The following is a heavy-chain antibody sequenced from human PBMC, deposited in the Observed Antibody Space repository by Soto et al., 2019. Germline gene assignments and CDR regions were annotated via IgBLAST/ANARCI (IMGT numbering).Heavy chain of an antibody. D-gene: IGHD4-17*01. CDR2: ISSSGSTI. J-gene: IGHJ3*02. CDR3: ACPMTTVPPFAFDI. CDR1: GFTFSDYY. V-gene: IGHV3-11*01. Sequence: ESGGGLVKPGGSLRLSCAASGFTFSDYYMSWIRQAPGKGLEWVSYISSSGSTIYYADSVKGRFTISRDNAKNSLYLQMNSLRAEDTAVYYCACPMTTVPPFAFDIWGQGTMVTVSS.